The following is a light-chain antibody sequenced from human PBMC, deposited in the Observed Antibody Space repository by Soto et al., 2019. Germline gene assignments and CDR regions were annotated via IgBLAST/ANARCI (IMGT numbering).Light chain of an antibody. CDR3: QSYDRSLSGSRV. CDR2: GNT. V-gene: IGLV1-40*01. Sequence: QSVLTQPPSVSGAPGQRVTISCTGSSSNIGAGYDVHWYQQIPGSAPRLLIYGNTNRPSGVPDRFSGSQSGTSASLAITGLQAEDEADYYCQSYDRSLSGSRVFGSGNKVTVL. CDR1: SSNIGAGYD. J-gene: IGLJ1*01.